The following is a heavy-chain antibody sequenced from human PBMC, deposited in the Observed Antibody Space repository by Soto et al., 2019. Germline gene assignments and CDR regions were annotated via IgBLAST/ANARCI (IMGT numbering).Heavy chain of an antibody. Sequence: QVQLVESGGGVVQPGRSLRLSCAASGFTFNNYGMHWVRQAPGKGLEWLAVIWNDGSNNYYANSVKGRFTISRDNSKNTLYLQMSSLRAEDTVVYYCARRQIPPPTRGAANARGGMDVW. V-gene: IGHV3-33*01. CDR2: IWNDGSNN. CDR1: GFTFNNYG. D-gene: IGHD6-13*01. J-gene: IGHJ6*01. CDR3: ARRQIPPPTRGAANARGGMDV.